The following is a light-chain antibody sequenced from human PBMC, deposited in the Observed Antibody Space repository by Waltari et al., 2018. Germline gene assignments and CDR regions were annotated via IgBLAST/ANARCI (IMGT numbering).Light chain of an antibody. CDR3: QTGGHGTWV. CDR2: VNSDGTH. J-gene: IGLJ3*02. Sequence: QLVLTQSPSASASLGASVKLTCTLSSGHSTNIIAWLQQQPEKCPRYLLNVNSDGTHNKGAGMPDRFSGPSSGAERYLTISSLQSEDEADYYCQTGGHGTWVFGGGTRLTVL. CDR1: SGHSTNI. V-gene: IGLV4-69*01.